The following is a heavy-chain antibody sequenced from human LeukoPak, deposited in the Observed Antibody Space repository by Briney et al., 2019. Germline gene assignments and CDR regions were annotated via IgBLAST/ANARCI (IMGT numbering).Heavy chain of an antibody. D-gene: IGHD2-2*01. V-gene: IGHV3-15*01. J-gene: IGHJ4*02. CDR3: TGRYCSTTSCSGFDY. CDR1: GFTFSNYA. Sequence: PGGSLRLSCAASGFTFSNYAMSWVRQAPGKGLEWVGRIKSKTDGGTADYAAPVKGRFTISRDDSKNTLYLQMDSLKTEDTAVYYCTGRYCSTTSCSGFDYWGQGTLVTVSS. CDR2: IKSKTDGGTA.